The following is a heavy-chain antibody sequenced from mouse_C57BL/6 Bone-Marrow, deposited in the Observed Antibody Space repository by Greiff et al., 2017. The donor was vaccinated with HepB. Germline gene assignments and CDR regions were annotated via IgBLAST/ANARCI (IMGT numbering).Heavy chain of an antibody. D-gene: IGHD2-3*01. CDR2: IRSKSNNYAT. CDR3: MRQRDGYYEDYAMDY. Sequence: EVQLVESGGGLVQPKGSLKLSCAASGFSFNTYAMNWVRQAPGKGLEWVARIRSKSNNYATYYADSVKDRFTISRDDSESMLYLQMNNLKTEDTAMYYCMRQRDGYYEDYAMDYWGQGTSVTVSS. J-gene: IGHJ4*01. CDR1: GFSFNTYA. V-gene: IGHV10-1*01.